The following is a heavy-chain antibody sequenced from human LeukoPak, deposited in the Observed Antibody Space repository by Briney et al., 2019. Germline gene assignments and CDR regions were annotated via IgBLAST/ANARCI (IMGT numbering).Heavy chain of an antibody. CDR1: GFTFSSYA. CDR2: ISYDGSNK. Sequence: GGSLRLSCAASGFTFSSYAMHWVRQAPGKGLEWVAVISYDGSNKYYADSVKGRFTISRDNSKNTLYLQMNSLRAEDTAVYYCALEPGYYDSSGYSHKTDYWGQGTLVTVSS. V-gene: IGHV3-30-3*01. J-gene: IGHJ4*02. D-gene: IGHD3-22*01. CDR3: ALEPGYYDSSGYSHKTDY.